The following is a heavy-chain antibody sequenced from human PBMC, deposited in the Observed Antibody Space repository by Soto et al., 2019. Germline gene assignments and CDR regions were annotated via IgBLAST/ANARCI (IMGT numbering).Heavy chain of an antibody. CDR2: IYYSGST. Sequence: PSETLSFTCTVSGGSISSYYWSWIRQPPGKGLEWIGYIYYSGSTNYNPSLKSRVTISVDTSKNQFSLKLSSVTAADTAVYYCARDGYYDFWSGYYPDNWFDPWGQGTLVTVSS. V-gene: IGHV4-59*01. J-gene: IGHJ5*02. D-gene: IGHD3-3*01. CDR3: ARDGYYDFWSGYYPDNWFDP. CDR1: GGSISSYY.